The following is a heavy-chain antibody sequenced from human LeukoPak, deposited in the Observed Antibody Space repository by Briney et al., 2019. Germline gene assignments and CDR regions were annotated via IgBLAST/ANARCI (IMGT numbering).Heavy chain of an antibody. D-gene: IGHD3-22*01. Sequence: GGSLRLSCAASGFTFSSYSMNWVRQAPGKGLEWVSYISSSSSTIYYADSVKGRFTISRDNAKNSLYLHMNSLRAEDTAVYYCARVVYYYDSSGYLRFDYWGQGTLVTVSS. J-gene: IGHJ4*02. CDR3: ARVVYYYDSSGYLRFDY. CDR1: GFTFSSYS. V-gene: IGHV3-48*04. CDR2: ISSSSSTI.